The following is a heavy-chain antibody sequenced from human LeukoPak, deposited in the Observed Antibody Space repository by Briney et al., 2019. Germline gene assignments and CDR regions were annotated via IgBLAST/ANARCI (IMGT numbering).Heavy chain of an antibody. D-gene: IGHD7-27*01. CDR3: ARGNWEAAATPHSFDT. Sequence: GASVKVSCKAFGFSFTSFGFNWVRQAPGQGLEWMGWISGYNGHTRYEQKFHDRVTMTTDSSTSTVYMELRSLRYDDTALYYCARGNWEAAATPHSFDTWGQGALVLVSS. V-gene: IGHV1-18*01. J-gene: IGHJ4*02. CDR1: GFSFTSFG. CDR2: ISGYNGHT.